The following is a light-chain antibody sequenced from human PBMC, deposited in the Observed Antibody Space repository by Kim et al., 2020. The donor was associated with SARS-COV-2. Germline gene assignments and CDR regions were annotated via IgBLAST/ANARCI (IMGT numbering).Light chain of an antibody. CDR3: MQGTHWPFT. Sequence: PASISCRSSQSLVYSDVNIYLNWFHQRPGQSPRRLIYKVSNRDSGVPDRFSCSGSGTDFTLQISRVEAEDVGVYYCMQGTHWPFTFGPGTKVDIK. CDR1: QSLVYSDVNIY. CDR2: KVS. J-gene: IGKJ3*01. V-gene: IGKV2-30*01.